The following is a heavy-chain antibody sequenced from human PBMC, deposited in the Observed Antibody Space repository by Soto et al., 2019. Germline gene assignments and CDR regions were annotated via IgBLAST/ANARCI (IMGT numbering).Heavy chain of an antibody. D-gene: IGHD4-17*01. Sequence: QVQLQQWGAGLLKPSETLSLTCAVYGGSFSGYYWSWIRQPPGKGLEWIGEINHSGSTNYNPSLKRRVTISVDTSKNQFSMKLSSVTAADTAVYYCARGWGYGDYRARADYWGQGTLVTVSS. CDR1: GGSFSGYY. CDR2: INHSGST. CDR3: ARGWGYGDYRARADY. V-gene: IGHV4-34*01. J-gene: IGHJ4*02.